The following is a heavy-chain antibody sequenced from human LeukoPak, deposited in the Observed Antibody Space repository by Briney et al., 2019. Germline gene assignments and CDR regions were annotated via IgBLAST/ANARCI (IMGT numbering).Heavy chain of an antibody. V-gene: IGHV3-11*01. CDR3: TRIPYGDILTGYYFYFDH. D-gene: IGHD3-9*01. CDR2: ISSSGSTI. CDR1: GFTFSDYY. J-gene: IGHJ4*02. Sequence: GGSLRLSCAASGFTFSDYYMSWIRQAPGKGLEWVSYISSSGSTIYYADSVKGRFTISRDNAKNSLYLQMNSLRAEDTALYYCTRIPYGDILTGYYFYFDHWGQGTPVTVSS.